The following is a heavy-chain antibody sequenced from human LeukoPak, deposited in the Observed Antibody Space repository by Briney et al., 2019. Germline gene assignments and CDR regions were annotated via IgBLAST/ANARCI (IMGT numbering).Heavy chain of an antibody. V-gene: IGHV3-23*01. CDR3: AKDFFRGFGELSRGPVDY. CDR1: GFTFSSYS. J-gene: IGHJ4*02. D-gene: IGHD3-10*01. CDR2: ISGSGGST. Sequence: PGGSLRLSCAASGFTFSSYSMNWVRQAPGKGLEWVSAISGSGGSTYYADSVKGRFTISRDNSKNTLYLQMNSLRAEDTAVYYCAKDFFRGFGELSRGPVDYWGQGTLVTVSS.